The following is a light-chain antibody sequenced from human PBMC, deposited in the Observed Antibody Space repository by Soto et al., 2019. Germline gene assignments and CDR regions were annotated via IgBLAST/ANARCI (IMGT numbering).Light chain of an antibody. CDR3: TSYTSSITYF. J-gene: IGLJ1*01. CDR2: EVN. CDR1: SSDVGGYNY. V-gene: IGLV2-14*01. Sequence: QSALTQPASVSGSPGQSITISCTGTSSDVGGYNYVSWYQQHPGKAPKLMIYEVNNRPSGVSNRFSGSKSGNTASLTISGLQAEDEADYYCTSYTSSITYFFGTGTKVTVL.